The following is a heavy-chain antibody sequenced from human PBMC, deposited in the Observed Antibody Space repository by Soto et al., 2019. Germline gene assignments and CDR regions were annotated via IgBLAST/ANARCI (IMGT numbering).Heavy chain of an antibody. CDR3: AKDRGSGLYYYFYMDV. CDR1: GFTFSSYA. D-gene: IGHD3-10*01. J-gene: IGHJ6*03. CDR2: ISASGGST. V-gene: IGHV3-23*01. Sequence: GGSLRLSCAASGFTFSSYAMNWVRQAPGEGLEWVSTISASGGSTYFADSVKGRFTISRDNSKNTLYLQMNSLRAEDTAIYYCAKDRGSGLYYYFYMDVWGRGTPVTVSS.